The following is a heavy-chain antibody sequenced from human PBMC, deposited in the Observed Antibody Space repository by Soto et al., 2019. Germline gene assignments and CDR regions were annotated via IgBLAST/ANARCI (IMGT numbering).Heavy chain of an antibody. CDR1: GFTFSSYS. CDR3: ARDPRIVGSTRAFDI. CDR2: ISSSSSTI. D-gene: IGHD1-26*01. Sequence: GGSLRLSCAASGFTFSSYSMNWVRQAPGKGREWVSYISSSSSTIDYADSVKGRLTISRDNAKNSLYLQMNSLRAEDTAVYYCARDPRIVGSTRAFDIWGQGTMVTVSS. V-gene: IGHV3-48*04. J-gene: IGHJ3*02.